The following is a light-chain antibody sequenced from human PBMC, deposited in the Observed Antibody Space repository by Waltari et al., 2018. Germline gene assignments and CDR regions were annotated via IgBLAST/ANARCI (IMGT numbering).Light chain of an antibody. J-gene: IGKJ5*01. Sequence: DIQMTQSPSSLSASVGDRVTITCRASQSISSYLNWYQQKPGKAPKLLIYAASSLQSGVPSGFSGSGSGTDFTLTISSLQPEDFATYYCQQSYSTLPTFGQGTRLEIK. CDR1: QSISSY. CDR2: AAS. CDR3: QQSYSTLPT. V-gene: IGKV1-39*01.